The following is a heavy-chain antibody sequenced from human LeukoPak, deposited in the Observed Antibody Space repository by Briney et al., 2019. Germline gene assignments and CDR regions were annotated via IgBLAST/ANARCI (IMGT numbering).Heavy chain of an antibody. D-gene: IGHD3-10*01. CDR2: IYCSRRT. Sequence: SETLSLTCTVCGGSISSYYWSWIRQPPGKGLEWIGYIYCSRRTNYNPSLKSRVTISVDTSKNQFSLKLSSVTAADTAVYYCARPKGHYYGSGSYYDYYFDYWGQGTLVTVSS. V-gene: IGHV4-59*01. CDR3: ARPKGHYYGSGSYYDYYFDY. J-gene: IGHJ4*02. CDR1: GGSISSYY.